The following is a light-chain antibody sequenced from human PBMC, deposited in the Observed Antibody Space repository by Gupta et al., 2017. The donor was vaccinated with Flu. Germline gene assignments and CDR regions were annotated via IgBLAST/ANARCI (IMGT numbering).Light chain of an antibody. CDR3: SSYTSGSTFYV. V-gene: IGLV2-14*04. CDR1: SSDVGRSDY. Sequence: YGSGSPGQSITISCTGTSSDVGRSDYVSWYQQHPDKAPKLIIYDVTNRPSGVSSRFSGSKSGNTASLTISGLQAEDETDYYCSSYTSGSTFYVFGTGTKVTVL. CDR2: DVT. J-gene: IGLJ1*01.